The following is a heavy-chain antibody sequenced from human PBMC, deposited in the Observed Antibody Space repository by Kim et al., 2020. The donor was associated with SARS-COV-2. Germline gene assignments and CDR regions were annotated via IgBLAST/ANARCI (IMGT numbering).Heavy chain of an antibody. Sequence: SETLSLTCAVYGGSFSGYYWSWIRQPPGKGLEWIGEINHSGSTNYNPSLKSRVTISVDTSKNQFSLKLSSVTAADTAVYYCARERIDYQLLYSRLDYFDYWGQGTLVTVSS. J-gene: IGHJ4*02. CDR3: ARERIDYQLLYSRLDYFDY. V-gene: IGHV4-34*01. D-gene: IGHD2-2*02. CDR1: GGSFSGYY. CDR2: INHSGST.